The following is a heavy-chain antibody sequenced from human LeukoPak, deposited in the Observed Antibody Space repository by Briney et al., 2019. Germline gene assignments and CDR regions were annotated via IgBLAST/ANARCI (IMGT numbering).Heavy chain of an antibody. D-gene: IGHD6-13*01. J-gene: IGHJ4*02. CDR1: TFTFSSYN. V-gene: IGHV3-21*01. CDR2: ISSSGTYI. CDR3: ARDYPYSSSWDY. Sequence: GGSLRLSCAASTFTFSSYNMNWVRQAPGKGLEWVSSISSSGTYIYYRDSVKGRFTISRDNAENSVYLQMNSLRVEDTAIYYCARDYPYSSSWDYWGQGTLVIVSS.